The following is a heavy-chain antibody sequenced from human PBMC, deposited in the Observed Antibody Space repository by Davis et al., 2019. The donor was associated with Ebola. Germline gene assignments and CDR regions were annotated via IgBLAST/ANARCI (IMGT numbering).Heavy chain of an antibody. CDR2: ISGSGGST. CDR3: AKDQDRGYLGLSDY. J-gene: IGHJ4*02. Sequence: GESLKISCAASGFTFSSYAMTWVRQAPGKGLEWVSSISGSGGSTYYADSVKGRFTISRDNSKNTLYLQMNSLRAEDTAVYYCAKDQDRGYLGLSDYWGQGTLVTVSS. D-gene: IGHD5-12*01. CDR1: GFTFSSYA. V-gene: IGHV3-23*01.